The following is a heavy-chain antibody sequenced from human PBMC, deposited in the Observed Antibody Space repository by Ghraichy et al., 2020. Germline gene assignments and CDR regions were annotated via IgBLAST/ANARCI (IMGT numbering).Heavy chain of an antibody. CDR2: IKQDGSEK. CDR3: ARELYSRSWHRWAYYYYGMDV. CDR1: GFTFSSYW. V-gene: IGHV3-7*03. Sequence: GSLRLSCAASGFTFSSYWMSWVRQAPGKGLEWVANIKQDGSEKYYVDSVKGRFTIYRDNAKNSLYLQMNSLRAEDTAVYYCARELYSRSWHRWAYYYYGMDVWGQGTTVTVSS. J-gene: IGHJ6*02. D-gene: IGHD6-13*01.